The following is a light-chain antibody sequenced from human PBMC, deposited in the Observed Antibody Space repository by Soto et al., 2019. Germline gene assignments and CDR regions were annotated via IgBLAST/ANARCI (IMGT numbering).Light chain of an antibody. J-gene: IGLJ3*02. CDR3: QSYDSSLSGSV. CDR1: SSNIGAGYD. V-gene: IGLV1-40*01. Sequence: QSVLTQPPSVSGALGQRVTISCTGSSSNIGAGYDVHWYQQLPGTAPKLLIYGNSNRPSGVPDRFSGSKSGTSASLAITGLQAEDEADYYCQSYDSSLSGSVFGGGT. CDR2: GNS.